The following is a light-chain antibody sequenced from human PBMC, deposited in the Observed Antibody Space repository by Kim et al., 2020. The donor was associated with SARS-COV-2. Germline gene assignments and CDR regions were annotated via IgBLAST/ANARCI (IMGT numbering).Light chain of an antibody. CDR2: WAS. Sequence: ATINCKSSQSVLYSSNNKNYLAWYQQKPGQPPKLLIYWASTRESGVPDRFSGSGSGTDFTLTISTLQAEDVAVYYCQQYYSTPLTFGGGTKVEIK. V-gene: IGKV4-1*01. CDR3: QQYYSTPLT. J-gene: IGKJ4*01. CDR1: QSVLYSSNNKNY.